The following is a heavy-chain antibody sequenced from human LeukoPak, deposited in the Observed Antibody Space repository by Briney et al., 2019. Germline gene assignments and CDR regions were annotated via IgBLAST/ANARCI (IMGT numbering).Heavy chain of an antibody. CDR2: INSDGSST. Sequence: QPGGSLRLSCAASGFTFSSYWMHWVRQAPGKGLVWVSRINSDGSSTSYADSVKGRFTIPRDNAKNTLYLQMNSLRAEDTAVYYCARAVTMVRGVIPGYWGQGTLVTVSS. D-gene: IGHD3-10*01. CDR1: GFTFSSYW. V-gene: IGHV3-74*01. CDR3: ARAVTMVRGVIPGY. J-gene: IGHJ4*02.